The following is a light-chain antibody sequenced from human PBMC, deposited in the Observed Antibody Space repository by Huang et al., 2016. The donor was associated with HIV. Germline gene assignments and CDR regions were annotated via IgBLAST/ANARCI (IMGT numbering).Light chain of an antibody. CDR2: AAS. CDR3: QQYDIHPLT. J-gene: IGKJ3*01. CDR1: QDINNF. V-gene: IGKV1-8*01. Sequence: IRMTQSPSSLSAFTGDRVTITCRANQDINNFLAWYQQRPGSVPKLLIYAASTLQSGVPSRFSGNGSGTDFTLTIGCLHSEDVATYYCQQYDIHPLTFGRGTRVDIK.